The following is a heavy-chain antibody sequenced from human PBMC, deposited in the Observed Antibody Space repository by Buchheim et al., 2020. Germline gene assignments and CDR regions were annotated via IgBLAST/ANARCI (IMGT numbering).Heavy chain of an antibody. CDR3: AKGDYYDSSGYYVFDY. V-gene: IGHV3-30*18. CDR2: ISYDGSNK. CDR1: GFTFSSYG. J-gene: IGHJ4*02. Sequence: QVQLVESGGGVVQPGRSLRLSCAASGFTFSSYGMHWVRQAPGKGLEWVAVISYDGSNKYYADSVKGRFTISRDNSKNTLYLQMNSLRAEDTAVYYCAKGDYYDSSGYYVFDYWGRGTL. D-gene: IGHD3-22*01.